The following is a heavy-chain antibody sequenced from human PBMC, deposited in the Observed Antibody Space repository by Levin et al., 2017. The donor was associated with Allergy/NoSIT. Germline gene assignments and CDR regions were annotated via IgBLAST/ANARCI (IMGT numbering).Heavy chain of an antibody. CDR3: ARHGYGSGSGHNWFDP. D-gene: IGHD3-10*01. CDR2: IYYSGST. J-gene: IGHJ5*02. Sequence: SETLSLTCTVSGGSISSYYWSWIRQPPGKGLEWIGYIYYSGSTNYNPSLKSRVTISVDTSKNQFSLKLSSVTAADTAVYYCARHGYGSGSGHNWFDPWGQGTLVTVSS. CDR1: GGSISSYY. V-gene: IGHV4-59*08.